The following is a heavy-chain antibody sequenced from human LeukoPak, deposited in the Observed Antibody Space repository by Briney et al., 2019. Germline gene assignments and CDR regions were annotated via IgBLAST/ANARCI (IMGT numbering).Heavy chain of an antibody. CDR2: IYYSGST. CDR1: GVSISSYY. V-gene: IGHV4-59*01. J-gene: IGHJ4*02. Sequence: SETLSLTCTVSGVSISSYYWSWLRQPPGKGLEWIGYIYYSGSTNYNPSLKSRVTISVDTSKNQFSLKLSSVTAADTAVYYCARDTLSYFDYWGQGTLVTVSS. CDR3: ARDTLSYFDY.